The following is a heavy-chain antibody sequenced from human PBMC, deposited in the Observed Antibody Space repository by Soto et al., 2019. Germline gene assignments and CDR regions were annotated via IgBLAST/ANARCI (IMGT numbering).Heavy chain of an antibody. CDR1: GGSISSSSYY. CDR2: IYYSGST. CDR3: EGYDSSGYYSSPFAY. D-gene: IGHD3-22*01. Sequence: PSETLSLTCTVSGGSISSSSYYWGWIRQPPGKRLEWIGSIYYSGSTYYNPSLKNRVTISVDTSKNQFSLKLSSVTAADTAVYYCEGYDSSGYYSSPFAYWGQGTLVTVSS. J-gene: IGHJ4*02. V-gene: IGHV4-39*01.